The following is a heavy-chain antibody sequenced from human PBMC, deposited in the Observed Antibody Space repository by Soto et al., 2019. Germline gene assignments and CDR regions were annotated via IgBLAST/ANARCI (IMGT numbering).Heavy chain of an antibody. D-gene: IGHD6-13*01. CDR3: ARDQKGYSSSWYWFDP. J-gene: IGHJ5*02. V-gene: IGHV3-21*01. CDR1: GFTFSSYS. Sequence: GGSLRLSCAASGFTFSSYSMNWVRQAPGKGLEWVSSISSSSSYIYYADSVKGRFTISRDNAKNSLYLQMNSLRAEDTAVYYCARDQKGYSSSWYWFDPWGQGTLVTVSS. CDR2: ISSSSSYI.